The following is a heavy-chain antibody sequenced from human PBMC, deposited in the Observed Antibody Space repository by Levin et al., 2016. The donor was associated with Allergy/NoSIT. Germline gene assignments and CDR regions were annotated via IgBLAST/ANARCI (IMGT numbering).Heavy chain of an antibody. V-gene: IGHV4-39*01. CDR1: GDSISIDTFY. Sequence: SETLSLTCTVSGDSISIDTFYWAWIRQPPGKGLEWIGSIFSGGTTYYSPSLKSRVTISGDASKKQFSLTLSSVTAADTAVYFCARHTAYVTIADYWGQGTLVTVSS. D-gene: IGHD5-24*01. J-gene: IGHJ4*02. CDR2: IFSGGTT. CDR3: ARHTAYVTIADY.